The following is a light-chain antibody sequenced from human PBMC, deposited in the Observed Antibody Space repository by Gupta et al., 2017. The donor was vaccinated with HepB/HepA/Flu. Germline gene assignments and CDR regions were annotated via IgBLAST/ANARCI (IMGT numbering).Light chain of an antibody. CDR1: SSDVGGYNY. Sequence: QSALTPPASVSGSPGPSITISCTGPSSDVGGYNYVSWYQQHPGKAPKLMIYDVSNRPSGVSNRFSGSKSGNTASLTISGLQAEDEADYYCSSYTSSSTLVVFGGGTKLTVL. CDR3: SSYTSSSTLVV. J-gene: IGLJ2*01. V-gene: IGLV2-14*03. CDR2: DVS.